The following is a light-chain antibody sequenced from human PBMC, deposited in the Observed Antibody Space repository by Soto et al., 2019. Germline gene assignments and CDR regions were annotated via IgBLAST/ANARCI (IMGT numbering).Light chain of an antibody. CDR2: DVN. CDR3: CSYGGNKNLV. Sequence: QSALTQPPSASGSPGQSVTISCTGTSSDVGGHDFVSWYQQCPGKAPKLMIYDVNKRPSGVSDRFSGSKSGNTASLTVSGLQADDEADYFCCSYGGNKNLVFGTRTKLTVL. V-gene: IGLV2-8*01. J-gene: IGLJ2*01. CDR1: SSDVGGHDF.